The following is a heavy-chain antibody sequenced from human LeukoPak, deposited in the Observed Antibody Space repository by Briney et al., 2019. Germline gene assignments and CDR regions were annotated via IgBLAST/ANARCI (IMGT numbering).Heavy chain of an antibody. CDR2: INPNSGGT. D-gene: IGHD3-3*01. V-gene: IGHV1-2*02. J-gene: IGHJ4*02. CDR1: GYTFTGYY. CDR3: ARARYDFWSGYSYDY. Sequence: GASVKVSCKASGYTFTGYYMHWVRQAPGQGLEWMGWINPNSGGTNYAQKFQGRVTMNRDTSISTAYMDLSRLESDDTAVYSCARARYDFWSGYSYDYWGQGTQVTVSS.